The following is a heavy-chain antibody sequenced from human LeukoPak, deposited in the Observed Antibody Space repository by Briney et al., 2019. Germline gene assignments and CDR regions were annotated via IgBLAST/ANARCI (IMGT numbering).Heavy chain of an antibody. D-gene: IGHD2-2*03. V-gene: IGHV3-66*01. CDR2: IYSGGST. CDR1: GFTVSSNY. CDR3: ARDGYCSSTGCSAYFFDS. J-gene: IGHJ4*02. Sequence: GGSLRLSCAASGFTVSSNYMSWVRQAPGKGLEWVSVIYSGGSTYYADSVKGRFTISRDNSKNTLYLQMNSLRAEDTAVYYCARDGYCSSTGCSAYFFDSWGQGTLVTVSS.